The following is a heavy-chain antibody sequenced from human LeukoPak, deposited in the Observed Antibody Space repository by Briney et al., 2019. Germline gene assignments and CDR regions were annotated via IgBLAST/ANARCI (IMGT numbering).Heavy chain of an antibody. CDR2: IYYSGST. CDR3: ARLSTYYDILTGYSFYYFDY. Sequence: SETLSLTCTVSGGSISSSSYYWGWIRQPPGKGLEWIGSIYYSGSTYYNPSLKSRVTISVDTSKNQFSLKLSSVTAADTAVYYCARLSTYYDILTGYSFYYFDYWGQGTLVTVSS. J-gene: IGHJ4*02. CDR1: GGSISSSSYY. D-gene: IGHD3-9*01. V-gene: IGHV4-39*01.